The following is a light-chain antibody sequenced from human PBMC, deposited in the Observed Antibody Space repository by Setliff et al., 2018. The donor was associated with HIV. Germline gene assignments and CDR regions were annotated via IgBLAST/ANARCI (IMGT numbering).Light chain of an antibody. CDR3: SSYRSGNTLV. CDR2: EVS. Sequence: ALAQPASVSGSPGQSITISCTGTSSDVGGYKYVYWYQQHPGKAPKRMIYEVSNRPSGISNRFSGSKSGNTASLTISGLQAEDEADYYCSSYRSGNTLVFGTGTKVTVL. CDR1: SSDVGGYKY. V-gene: IGLV2-14*01. J-gene: IGLJ1*01.